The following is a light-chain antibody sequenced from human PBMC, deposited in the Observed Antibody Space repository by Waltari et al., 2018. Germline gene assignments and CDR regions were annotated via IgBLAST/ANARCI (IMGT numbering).Light chain of an antibody. Sequence: VLTQSPGTLSLSPGERATLSCRASQSVTSNLIAWYQHQPGQPPRLRIDGAATRATGIPGRFSGSGCGTDFSLTINRLEPEEFAVYYCHQYGTSPWTFGQGNKLEI. CDR1: QSVTSNL. CDR3: HQYGTSPWT. V-gene: IGKV3-20*01. J-gene: IGKJ2*01. CDR2: GAA.